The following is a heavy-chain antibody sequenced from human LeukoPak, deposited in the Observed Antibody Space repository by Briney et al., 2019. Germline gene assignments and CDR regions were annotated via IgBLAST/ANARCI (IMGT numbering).Heavy chain of an antibody. Sequence: GGSLRLSCAASGFTFSSYSMNWVRRAPGKGLEWVSHISTGSSTIYYADSVKGRFTISRDNAKNSLYLQMNSLRAEDTAVYYCARVSYYYGSGSYRPTAVYYFDYWGQGTLVTVSS. D-gene: IGHD3-10*01. CDR2: ISTGSSTI. V-gene: IGHV3-48*01. J-gene: IGHJ4*02. CDR3: ARVSYYYGSGSYRPTAVYYFDY. CDR1: GFTFSSYS.